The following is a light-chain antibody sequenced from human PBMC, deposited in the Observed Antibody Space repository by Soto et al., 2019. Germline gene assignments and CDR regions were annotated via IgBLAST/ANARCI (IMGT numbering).Light chain of an antibody. J-gene: IGLJ1*01. CDR1: SSNIGAGYD. CDR2: GNS. V-gene: IGLV1-40*01. CDR3: QSYGSSLSGV. Sequence: QSVLTQPPSVSGAPGQRVTISCTGSSSNIGAGYDVHWYQQLPGTAPKLLIYGNSNRPSGVPDRYSGSKSGTSASLAITGLQAADEADYYCQSYGSSLSGVFVTG.